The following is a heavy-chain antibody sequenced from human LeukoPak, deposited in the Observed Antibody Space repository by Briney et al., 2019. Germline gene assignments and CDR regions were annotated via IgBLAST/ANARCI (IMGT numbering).Heavy chain of an antibody. CDR1: GDSISSSDYY. V-gene: IGHV4-39*01. CDR2: FYYSGNT. Sequence: KPSETLSLTCTVSGDSISSSDYYWRWIRQPPGKWLEWIGSFYYSGNTYYNPSLKSRVSISVDPSKNQLSLKLSSVSAADTAVYYCARHFFGDYVFAYWGQGTLVTVSS. J-gene: IGHJ4*02. CDR3: ARHFFGDYVFAY. D-gene: IGHD4-17*01.